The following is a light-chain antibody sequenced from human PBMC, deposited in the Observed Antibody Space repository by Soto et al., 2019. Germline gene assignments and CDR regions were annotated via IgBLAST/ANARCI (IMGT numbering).Light chain of an antibody. CDR2: KVP. Sequence: DVVMTQSPLSLPVTLGQPASISCRSSQSLVYSDGNTYLNWFQQRPGQSPRRLIYKVPNRDSGVPDRFSGSGSGTDFTLKISRVEAADVGVYYCMQGTHWPPTFGQGTKVEIK. J-gene: IGKJ1*01. CDR1: QSLVYSDGNTY. CDR3: MQGTHWPPT. V-gene: IGKV2-30*01.